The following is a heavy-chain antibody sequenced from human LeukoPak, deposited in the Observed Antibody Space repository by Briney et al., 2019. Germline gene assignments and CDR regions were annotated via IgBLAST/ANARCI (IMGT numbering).Heavy chain of an antibody. Sequence: GGSLRLSCAASGFTFSGSAMHWVRQASGKGLEWVGRIRSKANSHATAYAASVKGRFTISRDDSKNTAYLQMNSLKTEDTAVYYCVPNDAFDIWGQGTMVTVSS. V-gene: IGHV3-73*01. CDR1: GFTFSGSA. CDR2: IRSKANSHAT. J-gene: IGHJ3*02. CDR3: VPNDAFDI.